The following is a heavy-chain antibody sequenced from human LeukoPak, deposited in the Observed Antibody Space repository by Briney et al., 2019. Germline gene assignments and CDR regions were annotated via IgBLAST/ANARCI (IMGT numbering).Heavy chain of an antibody. CDR3: AREVCGGDCKFDY. D-gene: IGHD2-21*02. J-gene: IGHJ4*02. V-gene: IGHV1-2*02. CDR1: GYTFTGYY. CDR2: INPDSGGT. Sequence: ASVKVSCKASGYTFTGYYMHWVRQVPGQGLEWMGWINPDSGGTNYAQKFQGRVTMTRDTSISTAYMELNRLRSDDTAVYYCAREVCGGDCKFDYWGQGTLVTVSS.